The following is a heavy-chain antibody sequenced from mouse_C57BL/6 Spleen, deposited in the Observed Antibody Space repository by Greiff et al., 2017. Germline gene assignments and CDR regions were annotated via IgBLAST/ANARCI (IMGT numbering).Heavy chain of an antibody. CDR1: GYTFTGYW. J-gene: IGHJ4*01. D-gene: IGHD1-1*01. CDR2: ILPGNGST. V-gene: IGHV1-9*01. CDR3: ARNYGSSYDYAMDY. Sequence: QVQLQQSGAELMKPGASVKLSCKATGYTFTGYWIEWVKQRPGHGLEWIGEILPGNGSTNYNEKFKGKATLTADKSSNTAYMQLSSLTTEDSAIYYGARNYGSSYDYAMDYWGQGTSVTVSS.